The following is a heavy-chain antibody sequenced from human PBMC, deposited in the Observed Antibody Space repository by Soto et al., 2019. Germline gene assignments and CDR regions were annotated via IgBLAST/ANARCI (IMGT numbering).Heavy chain of an antibody. CDR3: ARGGDRFDGMDV. D-gene: IGHD3-16*01. Sequence: HPGGSLRLSCAASGFGFNGYDMHWVRQAPGKNLEWVAAISTAGDTYYLGSVKGRFTVSREDAKNSLSLQMNSLRVGDTAVYYCARGGDRFDGMDVWGQGTTVNVSS. V-gene: IGHV3-13*01. CDR2: ISTAGDT. J-gene: IGHJ6*02. CDR1: GFGFNGYD.